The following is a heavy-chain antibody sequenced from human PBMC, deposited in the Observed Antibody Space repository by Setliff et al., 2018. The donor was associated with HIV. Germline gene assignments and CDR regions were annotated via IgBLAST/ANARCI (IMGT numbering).Heavy chain of an antibody. J-gene: IGHJ6*03. CDR2: ISSTGITT. CDR1: GFTFSNYR. D-gene: IGHD3-10*01. Sequence: GGSLRLSCVGSGFTFSNYRMNWVRQAPGKGLEWIAYISSTGITTYYADSVKGRFTISRDNAKNSLYLQMNSLRAEDTAVYYCARDDHGALMGVIIRYYYMDVWGKGTTVTVSS. V-gene: IGHV3-48*04. CDR3: ARDDHGALMGVIIRYYYMDV.